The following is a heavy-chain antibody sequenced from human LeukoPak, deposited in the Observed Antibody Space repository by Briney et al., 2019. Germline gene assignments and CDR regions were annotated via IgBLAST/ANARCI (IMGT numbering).Heavy chain of an antibody. CDR3: ARGVQQLVPLLFDY. CDR2: IIPIFGTA. D-gene: IGHD6-13*01. CDR1: GGTFSSYA. V-gene: IGHV1-69*13. Sequence: GASVKVSCKASGGTFSSYAISWVRQAPGQGLEWMGGIIPIFGTANYAQKFQGRVTITADESTSTAYMELSSLRSEDTAVYYCARGVQQLVPLLFDYWGQGTLVTVSS. J-gene: IGHJ4*02.